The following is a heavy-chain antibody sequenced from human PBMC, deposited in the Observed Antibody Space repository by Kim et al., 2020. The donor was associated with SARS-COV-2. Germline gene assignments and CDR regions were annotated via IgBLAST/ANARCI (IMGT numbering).Heavy chain of an antibody. CDR3: ATDCSSTSCYDDYYYYGMDV. V-gene: IGHV4-39*01. CDR1: GGSISSSSYY. CDR2: IYYSGST. D-gene: IGHD2-2*01. Sequence: SETLSLTCTVSGGSISSSSYYWGWIRQPPGKGLEWIGSIYYSGSTYYNPSLKSRVTTSVDTSKNQFSLKLSSVTAADTAVYYCATDCSSTSCYDDYYYYGMDVWGQGTTVTVSS. J-gene: IGHJ6*02.